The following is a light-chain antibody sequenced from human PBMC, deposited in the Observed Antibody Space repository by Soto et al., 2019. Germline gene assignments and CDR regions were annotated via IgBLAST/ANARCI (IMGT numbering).Light chain of an antibody. CDR1: SSDFGGYNY. Sequence: QSALTQPASVSGSPGQSITISCTGTSSDFGGYNYVSWYQQHPGKAPKLMIYEVRNRPSGISNRFSGSKSGNTASLTISGLQAEDEADYYCSSYTSSSTRVFGGGTKVTVL. CDR3: SSYTSSSTRV. V-gene: IGLV2-14*01. CDR2: EVR. J-gene: IGLJ2*01.